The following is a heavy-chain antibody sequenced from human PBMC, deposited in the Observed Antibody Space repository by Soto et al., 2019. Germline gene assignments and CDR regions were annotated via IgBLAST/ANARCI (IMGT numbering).Heavy chain of an antibody. J-gene: IGHJ4*02. CDR2: ISSSGSTI. Sequence: GGSLRLSCAASGFTFSSYEMNWVRQAPGKGLEWVSYISSSGSTIYYADSVKGRFTISRDNAKNSLYLQMNSLRAEDTAVYYCGRGGGGCSSTSCFFDYWGQGTLVTVSS. CDR3: GRGGGGCSSTSCFFDY. CDR1: GFTFSSYE. V-gene: IGHV3-48*03. D-gene: IGHD2-2*01.